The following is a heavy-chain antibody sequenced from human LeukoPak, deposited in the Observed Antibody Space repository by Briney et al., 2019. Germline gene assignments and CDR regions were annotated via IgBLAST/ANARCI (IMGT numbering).Heavy chain of an antibody. CDR2: IYYSGST. D-gene: IGHD3-16*01. CDR1: GGSTSSYY. CDR3: ARDPGDIDY. Sequence: SETLSLTCTVSGGSTSSYYWSWIRQPPGKGLEWIGYIYYSGSTNYNPSLKSRVTISVDTSKNQFSLKLSSVTAADTAVYYCARDPGDIDYWGQGTLVTVSS. V-gene: IGHV4-59*01. J-gene: IGHJ4*02.